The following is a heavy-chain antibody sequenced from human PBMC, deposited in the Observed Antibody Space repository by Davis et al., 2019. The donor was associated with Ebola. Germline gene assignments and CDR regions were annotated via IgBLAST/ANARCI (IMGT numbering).Heavy chain of an antibody. Sequence: PGGSLRLSCAASGFTFSTYSMNWVRQAPGKGLEWVSAISGDSNYIYYADSVKGRFTISRDNAKNSLYLQMNSLRAEDTAVYYCARDENYYDSSGYQYYFDYWGQGTLVTVSS. J-gene: IGHJ4*02. CDR3: ARDENYYDSSGYQYYFDY. V-gene: IGHV3-21*01. D-gene: IGHD3-22*01. CDR1: GFTFSTYS. CDR2: ISGDSNYI.